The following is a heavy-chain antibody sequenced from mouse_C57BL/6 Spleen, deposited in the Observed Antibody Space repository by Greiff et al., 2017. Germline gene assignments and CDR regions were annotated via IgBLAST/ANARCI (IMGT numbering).Heavy chain of an antibody. Sequence: VKLMESDAELVKPGASVKISCKVSGYTFTDHTIHWMKQRPEQGLEWIGYIYPRDGSTKYNEKFKGKATLTADKSSSTAYMQLNSLTSEDSAVYFCARGPDYYGSSYGWYFDVWGTGTTVTVSS. CDR3: ARGPDYYGSSYGWYFDV. J-gene: IGHJ1*03. CDR2: IYPRDGST. D-gene: IGHD1-1*01. V-gene: IGHV1-78*01. CDR1: GYTFTDHT.